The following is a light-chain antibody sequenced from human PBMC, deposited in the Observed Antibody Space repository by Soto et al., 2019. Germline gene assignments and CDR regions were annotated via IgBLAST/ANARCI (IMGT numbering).Light chain of an antibody. CDR1: QSISSY. Sequence: DIQMTQSPSSLSASVGDRVTITCRASQSISSYLNWYQHKPGKAPKLLIYAASSLQTGVPSRFSGSRSGTDFALTISSLQSEDFAVYYCQQYNNWPRTFGQGTKVDIK. J-gene: IGKJ1*01. CDR3: QQYNNWPRT. CDR2: AAS. V-gene: IGKV1-39*01.